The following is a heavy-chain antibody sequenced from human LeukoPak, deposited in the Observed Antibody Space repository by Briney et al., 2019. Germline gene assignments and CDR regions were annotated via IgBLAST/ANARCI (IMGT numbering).Heavy chain of an antibody. V-gene: IGHV4-34*01. CDR2: INHSGST. D-gene: IGHD6-6*01. Sequence: SETLSLTCAVSGGSISSGGYYWSWIRQPPGKGLEWIGEINHSGSTNYNPSLKSRVTISVDTSKNQFSLKLSSVTAADTAVYYCASRGRVGSSSDSHLSSPYYFDYWGQGTLVTVSS. CDR1: GGSISSGGYY. CDR3: ASRGRVGSSSDSHLSSPYYFDY. J-gene: IGHJ4*02.